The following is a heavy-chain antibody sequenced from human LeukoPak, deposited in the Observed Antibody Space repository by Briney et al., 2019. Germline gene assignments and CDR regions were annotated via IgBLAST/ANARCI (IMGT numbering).Heavy chain of an antibody. J-gene: IGHJ4*02. CDR3: ARWRGVFDY. D-gene: IGHD3-10*01. CDR2: IYYSGST. Sequence: TETLSLTCTVSGGSISSYYWSWIRQPPGKGLEWIGYIYYSGSTNYNPSLKSRVTISVDTSKNQFSLKLRSVTAAVNDVYSCARWRGVFDYWGQGTLVTVSS. V-gene: IGHV4-59*01. CDR1: GGSISSYY.